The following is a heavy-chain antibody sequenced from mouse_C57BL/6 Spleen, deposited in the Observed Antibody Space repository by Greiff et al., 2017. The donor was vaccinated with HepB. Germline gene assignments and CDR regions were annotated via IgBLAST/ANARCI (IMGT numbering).Heavy chain of an antibody. CDR1: GYTFTSYW. V-gene: IGHV1-55*01. J-gene: IGHJ3*01. CDR3: ARWDYYGSSYWFAY. D-gene: IGHD1-1*01. Sequence: VQLQQPGAELVKPGASVKMSCKASGYTFTSYWITWVKQRPGQGLEWIGDIYPGSGSTNYNEKFKSKATLTVDTSSSTAYMQLSSLTSEDSADYYCARWDYYGSSYWFAYWGQGTLVTVSA. CDR2: IYPGSGST.